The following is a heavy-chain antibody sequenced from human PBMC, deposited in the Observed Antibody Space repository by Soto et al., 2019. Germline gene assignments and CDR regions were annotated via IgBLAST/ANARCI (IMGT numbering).Heavy chain of an antibody. V-gene: IGHV1-69*02. D-gene: IGHD2-8*01. J-gene: IGHJ4*02. CDR1: GGTFNRYS. CDR3: ATFYEGDCTPTTCYGDLDY. Sequence: QVHLVQAGAEVKKPGSSVKVSCRASGGTFNRYSISWVRQAPGQGLEWMGRIIPMFGITNYAQKFQGRVMITADKSANTAYMEVSGLRSEDTSMYYCATFYEGDCTPTTCYGDLDYWGQGTLVTVSS. CDR2: IIPMFGIT.